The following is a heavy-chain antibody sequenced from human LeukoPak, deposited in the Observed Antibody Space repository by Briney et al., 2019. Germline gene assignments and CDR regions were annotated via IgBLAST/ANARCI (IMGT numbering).Heavy chain of an antibody. J-gene: IGHJ4*02. CDR3: AKDGYCSTTSCYPNHFDS. CDR2: ISNDGNNK. D-gene: IGHD2-2*03. CDR1: GFTFSHYG. Sequence: PGRSLRLSCAASGFTFSHYGMHWVRQAPGKGLEWVAFISNDGNNKYYADSVKGRFTESRDNSKNTLYLQMNSLRAEDTAVYYCAKDGYCSTTSCYPNHFDSWGQGTLVTVSS. V-gene: IGHV3-30*18.